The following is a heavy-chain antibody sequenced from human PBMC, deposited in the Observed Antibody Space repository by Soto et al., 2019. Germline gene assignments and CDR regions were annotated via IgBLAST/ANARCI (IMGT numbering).Heavy chain of an antibody. V-gene: IGHV3-53*04. CDR2: IYSGGST. CDR3: ARDLLRGYYYGSGSYYKPADYYYYYMDV. D-gene: IGHD3-10*01. J-gene: IGHJ6*03. CDR1: GFTVSSNY. Sequence: PGGSLRISCAASGFTVSSNYISWVRQAPGKGLEWVSVIYSGGSTYYADSVKGRFTISRHNSKNTLYLQMNSLRAEDTAVYYCARDLLRGYYYGSGSYYKPADYYYYYMDVWGKGTTVTVSS.